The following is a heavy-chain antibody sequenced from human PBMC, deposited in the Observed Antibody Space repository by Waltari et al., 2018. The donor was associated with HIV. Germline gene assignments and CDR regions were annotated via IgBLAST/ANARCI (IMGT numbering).Heavy chain of an antibody. D-gene: IGHD4-17*01. CDR1: GGPFSGSY. J-gene: IGHJ2*01. V-gene: IGHV4-34*01. CDR3: ARGPRPSTVTAPGWYFDR. Sequence: QVQLQQRGPGLLKPPETLFRTCASSGGPFSGSYCDSFRKPPGKGLEWIGEINHNRVPNYNPSLKNRVIMSVDTSKNQFSLKLDSVTAADTALYYCARGPRPSTVTAPGWYFDRWGRGTLVIVSS. CDR2: INHNRVP.